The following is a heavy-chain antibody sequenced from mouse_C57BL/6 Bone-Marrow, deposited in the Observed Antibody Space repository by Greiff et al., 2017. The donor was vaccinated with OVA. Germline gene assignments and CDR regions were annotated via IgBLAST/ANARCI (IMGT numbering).Heavy chain of an antibody. CDR1: GYTFTDHT. J-gene: IGHJ2*01. CDR3: ARGDYYGSSQSFFDY. Sequence: VQLQESDAELVKPGASVKISCKVSGYTFTDHTIHWMKQRPEQGLEWIGYIYPRDGSTKYNEKFKGKATLTADKSSSTAYMQLNSLTSEDSAVYFCARGDYYGSSQSFFDYWGQGTTLTVSS. V-gene: IGHV1-78*01. CDR2: IYPRDGST. D-gene: IGHD1-1*01.